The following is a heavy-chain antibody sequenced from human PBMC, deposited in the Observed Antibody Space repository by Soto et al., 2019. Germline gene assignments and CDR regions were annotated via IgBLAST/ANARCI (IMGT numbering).Heavy chain of an antibody. Sequence: LXLTGSVSVAALNSGNYYWSWIRQFPGKGLEWIGHIYVTGAVDYNPSLRDRITISQDTSERQFSLNLRLVTAADTAVYYCARLRIATNNYKWFDPWGQGTLVTVSS. V-gene: IGHV4-31*03. CDR3: ARLRIATNNYKWFDP. D-gene: IGHD2-21*01. CDR2: IYVTGAV. CDR1: VAALNSGNYY. J-gene: IGHJ5*02.